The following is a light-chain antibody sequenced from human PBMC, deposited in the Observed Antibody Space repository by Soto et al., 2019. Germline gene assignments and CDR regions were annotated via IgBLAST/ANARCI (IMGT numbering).Light chain of an antibody. J-gene: IGLJ1*01. CDR2: DVS. V-gene: IGLV2-14*01. CDR1: SSDVGGYDY. CDR3: TSCTSSSWLGV. Sequence: QSALTQPASVSGSPGQSITISCTGTSSDVGGYDYVSWYQQHPGKAPKLMIYDVSNRPSGVSNRFSGSKSGNTASLTISGLQAEEEADYYSTSCTSSSWLGVFGTGTKVTVL.